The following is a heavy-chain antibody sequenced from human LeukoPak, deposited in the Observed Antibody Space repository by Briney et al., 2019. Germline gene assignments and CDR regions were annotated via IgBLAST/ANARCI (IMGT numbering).Heavy chain of an antibody. CDR3: ARDPTSSWETAFDI. J-gene: IGHJ3*02. CDR2: ISYNGGNK. D-gene: IGHD1-26*01. V-gene: IGHV3-30*04. CDR1: GFRFSHYA. Sequence: GGSLRLSCAASGFRFSHYAIHWVRQAPGKGLEWVSLISYNGGNKYYADSVKGRFTIDRDNSKNTVYLQMNSLRAEDTAVYYCARDPTSSWETAFDIWGQGTMVTVSS.